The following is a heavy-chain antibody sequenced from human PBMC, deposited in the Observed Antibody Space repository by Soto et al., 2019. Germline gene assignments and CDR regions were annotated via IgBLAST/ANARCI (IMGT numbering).Heavy chain of an antibody. CDR3: ARTYSSGWYRGGWFDP. Sequence: SETLSLTCTVSGGSISSSSYYWGWIRQPPGKGPEWIGSIYYSGSTYYNPSLKSRVTISVDTSKNQFSLKLSSVTAADTAVYYCARTYSSGWYRGGWFDPWGQGTLVTVSS. CDR2: IYYSGST. CDR1: GGSISSSSYY. D-gene: IGHD6-19*01. J-gene: IGHJ5*02. V-gene: IGHV4-39*01.